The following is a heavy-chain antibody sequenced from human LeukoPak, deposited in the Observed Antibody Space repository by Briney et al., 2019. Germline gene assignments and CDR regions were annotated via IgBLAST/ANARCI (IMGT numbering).Heavy chain of an antibody. Sequence: QPGGSLRLSCAASGFTFSSYEMNWIRQAPGKGLEWVSYISSSGSTIYYADSVKGRFTISRDNSKNTLYLQMNSLRVEDTAVYYCVTGRYSHGSWGQGTLVTVSS. V-gene: IGHV3-48*03. CDR3: VTGRYSHGS. CDR2: ISSSGSTI. D-gene: IGHD5-18*01. CDR1: GFTFSSYE. J-gene: IGHJ5*02.